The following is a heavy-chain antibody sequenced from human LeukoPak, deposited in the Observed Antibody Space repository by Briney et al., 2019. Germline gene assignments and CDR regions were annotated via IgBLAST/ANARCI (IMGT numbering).Heavy chain of an antibody. D-gene: IGHD3-10*01. J-gene: IGHJ6*03. CDR2: INPSGGST. Sequence: GASVKVSCKASGYTFTSYYMHWVRQAPGQGLEWIGIINPSGGSTSYAQKFQGRVTMTRDMSTSTVYMELSSLRSEDTAVYYCARDGYYYGSGQPPFGNYYYYYYMDVWGKGTTVTVSS. CDR3: ARDGYYYGSGQPPFGNYYYYYYMDV. CDR1: GYTFTSYY. V-gene: IGHV1-46*01.